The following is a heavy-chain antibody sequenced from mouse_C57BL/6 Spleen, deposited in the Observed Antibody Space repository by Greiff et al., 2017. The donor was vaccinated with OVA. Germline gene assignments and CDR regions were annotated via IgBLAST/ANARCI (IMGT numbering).Heavy chain of an antibody. CDR3: TGGLSLGFAY. J-gene: IGHJ3*01. Sequence: EVKLMESGGGLVQPGGSMKLSCVASGFTFSNYWMNWVRQSPEKGLEWVAQIRLKSDNYATHYAESVKGRFTISRDDSKSSVYLQMNNLRAEDTGIYYCTGGLSLGFAYWGQGTLVTVSA. CDR1: GFTFSNYW. D-gene: IGHD1-1*02. V-gene: IGHV6-3*01. CDR2: IRLKSDNYAT.